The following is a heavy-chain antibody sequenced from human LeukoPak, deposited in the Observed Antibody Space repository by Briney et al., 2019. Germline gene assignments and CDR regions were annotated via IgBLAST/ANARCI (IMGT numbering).Heavy chain of an antibody. V-gene: IGHV4-34*01. Sequence: SETLSLTCAVYGGSFSGYYWSWLRQPPGKGLEWIGEINHSGSTNYNPFLKSRVPISVDTSKNQFSLKLSSVTAADTAVYYCARGPGSRYDFWSGYRPRLKSIDAFDIWGQGTMVTVSS. J-gene: IGHJ3*02. CDR3: ARGPGSRYDFWSGYRPRLKSIDAFDI. CDR2: INHSGST. CDR1: GGSFSGYY. D-gene: IGHD3-3*01.